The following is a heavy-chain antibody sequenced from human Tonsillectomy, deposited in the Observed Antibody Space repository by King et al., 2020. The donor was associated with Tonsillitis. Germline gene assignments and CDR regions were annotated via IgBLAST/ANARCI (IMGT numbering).Heavy chain of an antibody. Sequence: HVQLVESGGGVVQPGRSLRLSCAASGFTFSTYAMHWVRQAPGQGLEWGAFISYEGSNKYYADSVKGRFTISRDNSENTLYLQMNSLRAEDTALYYCARDSYSYDYWGQGTLVTVSS. CDR2: ISYEGSNK. V-gene: IGHV3-30*04. CDR1: GFTFSTYA. J-gene: IGHJ4*02. D-gene: IGHD4-11*01. CDR3: ARDSYSYDY.